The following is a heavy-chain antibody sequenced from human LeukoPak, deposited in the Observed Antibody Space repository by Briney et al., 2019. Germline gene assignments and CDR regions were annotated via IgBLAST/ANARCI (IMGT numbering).Heavy chain of an antibody. J-gene: IGHJ4*02. Sequence: ASVKVSCKASGYTFTDYYMHWVRQAPGQGFEWMGWINPNDGDTNYAQEFQGRVTMTRDTSISTAHMEVSRLRSDDTAVYYCARANFLYCSSTTCLFDYWGQGTLVTVSS. CDR1: GYTFTDYY. V-gene: IGHV1-2*02. CDR3: ARANFLYCSSTTCLFDY. D-gene: IGHD2-2*01. CDR2: INPNDGDT.